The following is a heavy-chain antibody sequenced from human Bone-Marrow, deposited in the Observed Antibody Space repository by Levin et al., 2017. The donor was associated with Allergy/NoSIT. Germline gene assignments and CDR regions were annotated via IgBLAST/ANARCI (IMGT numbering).Heavy chain of an antibody. CDR1: GFTFSSYA. CDR3: VKDVDFDVLFTGSFSV. CDR2: IRGSGDKK. Sequence: GGSLRLSCSASGFTFSSYAMNWVRQAPGKGLEWVSGIRGSGDKKHYADSVKGRFTISRDNSKNTLYLQMDTLRADDAAMYYCVKDVDFDVLFTGSFSVWGQGTMVTVAS. V-gene: IGHV3-23*01. J-gene: IGHJ3*01. D-gene: IGHD2-8*02.